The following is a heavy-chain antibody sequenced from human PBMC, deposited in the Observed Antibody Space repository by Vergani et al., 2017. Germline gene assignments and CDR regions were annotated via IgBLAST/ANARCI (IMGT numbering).Heavy chain of an antibody. V-gene: IGHV4-61*02. CDR1: GGSISSGSYY. D-gene: IGHD1-26*01. Sequence: QVQLQESGPGLVKPSQTLSLTCTVSGGSISSGSYYWSWIRQPAGKGREWIGRIYTSGSTNYNPSLKSRVTISVDTSKNQFSLKLSSVTAADTAVYYCARASGSYLEGFDYWGQGTLVTVSS. CDR3: ARASGSYLEGFDY. CDR2: IYTSGST. J-gene: IGHJ4*02.